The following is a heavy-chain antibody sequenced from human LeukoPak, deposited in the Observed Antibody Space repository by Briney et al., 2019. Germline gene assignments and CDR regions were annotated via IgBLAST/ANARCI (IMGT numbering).Heavy chain of an antibody. CDR1: GFTFSSYS. V-gene: IGHV3-48*01. Sequence: PGGSLRLSCAASGFTFSSYSMNWVRQAPGKGLEWVSYISSSSSTIYYADSVKGRFTISRDNAKNSPYLKMKSLRAEDTAVYYCAREMGGLRFLEWLKTPSDVWGKGTTVTVSS. CDR2: ISSSSSTI. J-gene: IGHJ6*04. CDR3: AREMGGLRFLEWLKTPSDV. D-gene: IGHD3-3*01.